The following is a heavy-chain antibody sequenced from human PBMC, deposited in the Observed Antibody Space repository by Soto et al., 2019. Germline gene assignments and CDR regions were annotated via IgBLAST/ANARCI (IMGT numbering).Heavy chain of an antibody. V-gene: IGHV3-49*04. Sequence: SLRLSCTASGFTFGDYAMSWVRQAPGKGLEWVGFIRTKAYDGTTEYAASVKGRFTISRDDSKGIAYLQMNSLKSQDTALYYCTRRLLDYGDWYYGMDVWGQGTTVTVSS. J-gene: IGHJ6*02. CDR2: IRTKAYDGTT. CDR1: GFTFGDYA. CDR3: TRRLLDYGDWYYGMDV. D-gene: IGHD4-17*01.